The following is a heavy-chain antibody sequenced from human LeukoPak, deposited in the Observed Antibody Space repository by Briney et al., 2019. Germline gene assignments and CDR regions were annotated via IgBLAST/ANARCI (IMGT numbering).Heavy chain of an antibody. CDR3: ARHPQWLVRVSWFDP. D-gene: IGHD6-19*01. J-gene: IGHJ5*02. CDR1: GGSISSSSYY. V-gene: IGHV4-39*01. CDR2: IYYSGST. Sequence: PSETLSLTCTVSGGSISSSSYYWGWIRQPPGKGLEWIGSIYYSGSTYYNPSLKSRVTISVDTSKNQFSLKLSSVTAADTAVYYCARHPQWLVRVSWFDPWGQGTLVTVSS.